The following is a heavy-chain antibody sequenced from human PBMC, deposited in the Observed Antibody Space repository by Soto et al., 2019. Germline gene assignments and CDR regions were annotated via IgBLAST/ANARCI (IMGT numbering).Heavy chain of an antibody. V-gene: IGHV1-18*01. Sequence: GASVKVSCKASGYTFTSYGISWVRQAPGQGLEWMGWISAYNGNTNYAQKLQGRVTMTTDTSTSTAYMELRSLRSDDTAVYYCAVLIAAAGNGWFDPWGQGTLVTVSS. D-gene: IGHD6-13*01. J-gene: IGHJ5*02. CDR2: ISAYNGNT. CDR3: AVLIAAAGNGWFDP. CDR1: GYTFTSYG.